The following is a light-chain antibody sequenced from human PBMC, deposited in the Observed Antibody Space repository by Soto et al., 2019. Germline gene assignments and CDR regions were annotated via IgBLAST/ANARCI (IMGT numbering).Light chain of an antibody. Sequence: NFMLTQPHSVSESPGKTVTISFTRSSGSIASNYVQWYQQRQGSAPTTVIYEDNHRPSGVTDRFSGSIDSSSNSASLTISLLKTEGEADYYRQSYDSSIPWVFGGGTKLTVL. CDR3: QSYDSSIPWV. CDR2: EDN. CDR1: SGSIASNY. J-gene: IGLJ3*02. V-gene: IGLV6-57*03.